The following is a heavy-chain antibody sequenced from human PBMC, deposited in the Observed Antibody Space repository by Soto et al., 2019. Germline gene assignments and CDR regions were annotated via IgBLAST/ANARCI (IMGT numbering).Heavy chain of an antibody. CDR1: GYTFTSYY. J-gene: IGHJ6*03. Sequence: ASVKVSCKASGYTFTSYYMHWVRQAPGQGLEWMGIINPSGGSTSYAQKFQGRVTMTRDTSTSTVYMELSSLRSEDTAVYYCARGSSSSGIYYYYMDVWGKGTTVTVSS. CDR3: ARGSSSSGIYYYYMDV. CDR2: INPSGGST. V-gene: IGHV1-46*03. D-gene: IGHD6-6*01.